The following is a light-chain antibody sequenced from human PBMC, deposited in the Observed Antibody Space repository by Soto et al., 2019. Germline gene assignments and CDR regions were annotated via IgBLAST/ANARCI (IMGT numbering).Light chain of an antibody. J-gene: IGKJ2*01. CDR2: ATT. CDR1: QSISSY. CDR3: QQSYNTPFT. Sequence: DIQMTQSPSSLSASVGDRVTITCRASQSISSYLNWYQHKPGKAPKLLIYATTGLQRGVPSRFSGSGSGTDFTLTISSLQPEDFATYFCQQSYNTPFTFGQGTKLE. V-gene: IGKV1-39*01.